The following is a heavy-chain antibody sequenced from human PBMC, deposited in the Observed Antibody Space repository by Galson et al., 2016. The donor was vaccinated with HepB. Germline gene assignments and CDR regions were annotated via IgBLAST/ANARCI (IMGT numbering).Heavy chain of an antibody. D-gene: IGHD6-6*01. CDR2: VSHSSTYV. Sequence: LEWVSSVSHSSTYVYYADSVQGRFTISRDNAKNSLYLEMNNLRVEDTAVFYCARSLGWYFDVWGRGTLVAVSS. V-gene: IGHV3-21*01. CDR3: ARSLGWYFDV. J-gene: IGHJ2*01.